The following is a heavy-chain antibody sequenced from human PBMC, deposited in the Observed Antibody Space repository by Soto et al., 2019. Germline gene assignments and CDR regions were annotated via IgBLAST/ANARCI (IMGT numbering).Heavy chain of an antibody. Sequence: SLTCTISGGSISVYYWSWIRQPPGQALEWIGYIYDSGSPYYNPSLRSRVIISADTSKNQISLKLTSATAADTAVYYCARGVGSSPPRYWGRGTLVTV. CDR3: ARGVGSSPPRY. CDR1: GGSISVYY. CDR2: IYDSGSP. D-gene: IGHD1-26*01. V-gene: IGHV4-59*01. J-gene: IGHJ4*02.